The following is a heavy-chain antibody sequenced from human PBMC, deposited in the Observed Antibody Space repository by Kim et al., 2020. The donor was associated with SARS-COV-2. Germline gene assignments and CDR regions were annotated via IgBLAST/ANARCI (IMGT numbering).Heavy chain of an antibody. D-gene: IGHD6-19*01. CDR3: TRFGSHAGGWYGPDY. CDR1: GYTFTSYA. V-gene: IGHV7-4-1*02. CDR2: INTNTGNP. Sequence: ASVKVSCKASGYTFTSYAMNWVRQAPGQGLEWMGLINTNTGNPMYAQGFTGRFVFSLDTSVSTAYLQISSLKAEDTAVYYCTRFGSHAGGWYGPDYWGQGTLVTV. J-gene: IGHJ4*02.